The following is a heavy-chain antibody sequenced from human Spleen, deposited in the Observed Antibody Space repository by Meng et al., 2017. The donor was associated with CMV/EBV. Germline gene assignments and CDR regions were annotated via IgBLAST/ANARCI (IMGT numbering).Heavy chain of an antibody. CDR3: ARDAIVVGKSWFDP. D-gene: IGHD2-2*01. CDR2: INSDGSST. J-gene: IGHJ5*02. V-gene: IGHV3-74*01. Sequence: GESLKISCAASGFTFSRYWMHWVRQAPGKGLVWVSRINSDGSSTTYADSVKGRFTIARDNAKNTLYLQMNSLRPEDTAVYYCARDAIVVGKSWFDPWGQGTLVTVSS. CDR1: GFTFSRYW.